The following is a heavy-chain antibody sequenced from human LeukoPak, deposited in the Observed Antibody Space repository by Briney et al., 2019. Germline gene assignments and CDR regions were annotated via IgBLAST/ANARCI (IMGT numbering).Heavy chain of an antibody. D-gene: IGHD3-22*01. CDR1: GFTFSSYG. Sequence: GGSLRLSCAASGFTFSSYGMHWVRQAPGKGLEWVAVIWYDGSNKYYADSVKGRFTISRDNSKNTLYLQMNSLRGEDTAVYYCAKSSYYDSSDHYREYYFDYWGQGTLVTVSS. V-gene: IGHV3-33*06. CDR3: AKSSYYDSSDHYREYYFDY. CDR2: IWYDGSNK. J-gene: IGHJ4*02.